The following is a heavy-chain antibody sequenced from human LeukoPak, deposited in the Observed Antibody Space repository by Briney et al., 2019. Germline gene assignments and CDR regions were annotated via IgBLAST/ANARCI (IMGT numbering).Heavy chain of an antibody. CDR2: IKQDGGEK. V-gene: IGHV3-7*01. CDR3: ARDRGFGQADV. D-gene: IGHD3-10*01. Sequence: GGSLTLSCAASGFTFSGYWMSWLRQAPGKGLEWVANIKQDGGEKYYVDSVKGRFTISRDNAKNSLYLQMNSLRAEDTAVYYCARDRGFGQADVWGKGTTVTVSS. CDR1: GFTFSGYW. J-gene: IGHJ6*04.